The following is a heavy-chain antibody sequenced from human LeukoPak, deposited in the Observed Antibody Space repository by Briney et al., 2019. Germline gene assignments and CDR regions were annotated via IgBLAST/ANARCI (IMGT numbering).Heavy chain of an antibody. CDR2: IYYSGST. V-gene: IGHV4-39*01. CDR3: ARRYCSGTNCYFFDY. D-gene: IGHD2-15*01. J-gene: IGHJ4*02. Sequence: SETLSLTCSVSGGSISSSNYYWGWIRQPPGKGLEWIGSIYYSGSTYYNPSLKSRVTKSVDTSKNQFSLRLSSVTAADRAVYYCARRYCSGTNCYFFDYWGQGTLVTVSS. CDR1: GGSISSSNYY.